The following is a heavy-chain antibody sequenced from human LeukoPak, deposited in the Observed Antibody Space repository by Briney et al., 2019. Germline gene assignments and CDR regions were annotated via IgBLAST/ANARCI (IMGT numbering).Heavy chain of an antibody. Sequence: ASVKVSCKASGYTFTGYYMHWVRQAPGQGLEWMGWISAYNGNTNYAQKLQGRVTMTTDTSTSTAYMELRSLISDDTAVYFCARAIVVAADFDYWGQGTLVTVSS. CDR3: ARAIVVAADFDY. CDR2: ISAYNGNT. D-gene: IGHD6-19*01. J-gene: IGHJ4*02. CDR1: GYTFTGYY. V-gene: IGHV1-18*04.